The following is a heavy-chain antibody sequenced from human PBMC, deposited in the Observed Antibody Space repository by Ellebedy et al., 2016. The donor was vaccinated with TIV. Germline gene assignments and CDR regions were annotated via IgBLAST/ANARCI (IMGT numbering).Heavy chain of an antibody. D-gene: IGHD4-17*01. CDR3: TRDPETSFSDS. J-gene: IGHJ4*02. V-gene: IGHV3-7*03. CDR2: IKQDGSEK. Sequence: GESLKISXVVSGFSFNDYWMDWVRQAPGKGLEWVANIKQDGSEKYSVDSVKGRFTISRDNAKKSLYLQMSSLTVDDAAVYYCTRDPETSFSDSWGQGTLVTVSS. CDR1: GFSFNDYW.